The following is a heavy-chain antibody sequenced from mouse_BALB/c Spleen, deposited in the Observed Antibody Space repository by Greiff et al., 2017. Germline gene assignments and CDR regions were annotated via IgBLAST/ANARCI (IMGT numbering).Heavy chain of an antibody. CDR3: ARYYDGYYGDYFDY. D-gene: IGHD2-3*01. CDR2: INPNNGGT. CDR1: GYTFTDYN. V-gene: IGHV1-18*01. J-gene: IGHJ2*01. Sequence: VHVKQSGPELVKPGASVKIPCKASGYTFTDYNMDWVKQSHGKSLEWIGDINPNNGGTIYNQKFKGKATLTVDKSSSTAYMELRSLTSEDTAVYYCARYYDGYYGDYFDYWGQGTTLTVSS.